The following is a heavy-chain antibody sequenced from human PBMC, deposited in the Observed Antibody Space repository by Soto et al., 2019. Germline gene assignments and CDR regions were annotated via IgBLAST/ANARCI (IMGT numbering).Heavy chain of an antibody. CDR3: ARSGSYYVIDN. D-gene: IGHD6-19*01. J-gene: IGHJ6*02. Sequence: RLSCAASGFTLRSYAMHWVRQAPGKGLEWLAVISYEGSNQYYADSVQGRFTLTRDNAKKTVDLQMNSLRADDTAVYYCARSGSYYVIDNWAQGTKVTSSS. CDR2: ISYEGSNQ. V-gene: IGHV3-30*04. CDR1: GFTLRSYA.